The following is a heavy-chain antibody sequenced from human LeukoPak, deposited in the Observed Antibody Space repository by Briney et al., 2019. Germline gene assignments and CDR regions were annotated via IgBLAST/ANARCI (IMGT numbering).Heavy chain of an antibody. V-gene: IGHV4-30-4*01. CDR1: GGSISSGDYY. CDR2: IYYSGSI. CDR3: ARYLGGDRDFDY. J-gene: IGHJ4*02. D-gene: IGHD2-15*01. Sequence: PSETLSLTCTVSGGSISSGDYYWSWIRQPPGKGLEWIGYIYYSGSIYYSPSLKSRVTMSVDTSKNQFSLNLSSVTAADTAVYYCARYLGGDRDFDYWGQETLVTVSS.